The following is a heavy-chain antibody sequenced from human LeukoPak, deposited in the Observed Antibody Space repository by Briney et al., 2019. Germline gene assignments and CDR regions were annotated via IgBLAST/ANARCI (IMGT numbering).Heavy chain of an antibody. Sequence: RSSETLSLTCTVSGGSISGSYWSWIRQPPGKGLEWIGYIYYSGSTSYGPSLKSRVTISVDTSKNQFSLRLRSVTTADTAAYFCARGGWSLDLWGRGTLVTVSS. J-gene: IGHJ2*01. CDR2: IYYSGST. D-gene: IGHD1-26*01. CDR1: GGSISGSY. CDR3: ARGGWSLDL. V-gene: IGHV4-59*01.